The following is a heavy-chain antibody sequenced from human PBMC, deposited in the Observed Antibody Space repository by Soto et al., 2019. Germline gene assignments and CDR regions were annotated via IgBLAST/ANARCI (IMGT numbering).Heavy chain of an antibody. J-gene: IGHJ4*02. D-gene: IGHD2-15*01. CDR3: AREGEYCSGGSCTYFNY. Sequence: QVQLVESWGGVVQPGRSLRLSCVGSGFTFSSYSMYWVRQAPGKGLHWVAFISYDGSSKHYADSVKGRFTMSRDNSENTLYLHMNSLKTEDTAVYYCAREGEYCSGGSCTYFNYWGQGTLVTVSS. V-gene: IGHV3-30-3*01. CDR1: GFTFSSYS. CDR2: ISYDGSSK.